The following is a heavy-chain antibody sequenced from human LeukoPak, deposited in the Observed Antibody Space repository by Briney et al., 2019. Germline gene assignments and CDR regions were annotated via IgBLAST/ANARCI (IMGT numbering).Heavy chain of an antibody. Sequence: ASVKVSCKASGYTFTRYYMHWVRQAPRHGLEWMGWINPNSGGTNYAQKSQVRVTMTSDPSINTAYMALSRLRSDDTAVYYCAGVLDYYDSSGYYRWGQGTLVTVSS. CDR3: AGVLDYYDSSGYYR. D-gene: IGHD3-22*01. CDR1: GYTFTRYY. J-gene: IGHJ5*02. CDR2: INPNSGGT. V-gene: IGHV1-2*02.